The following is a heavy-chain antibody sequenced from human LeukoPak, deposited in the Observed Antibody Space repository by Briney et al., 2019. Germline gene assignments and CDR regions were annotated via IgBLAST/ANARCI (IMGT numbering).Heavy chain of an antibody. Sequence: GGSLRLSCAASGFTFDDYAMHWVRQAPGKGLEWVSGISWNSGSIGYADSVKGRFTISRDNAKNSLYLQMNSLRAEDTALYYCAKDKGLSMVRGVMGRGYFDYWGQGTLVTVSS. J-gene: IGHJ4*02. CDR3: AKDKGLSMVRGVMGRGYFDY. CDR2: ISWNSGSI. D-gene: IGHD3-10*01. V-gene: IGHV3-9*01. CDR1: GFTFDDYA.